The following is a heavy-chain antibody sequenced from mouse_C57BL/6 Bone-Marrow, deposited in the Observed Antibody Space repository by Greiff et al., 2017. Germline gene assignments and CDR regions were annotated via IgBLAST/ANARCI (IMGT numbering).Heavy chain of an antibody. Sequence: VQLQQPGAELVKPGASVKLSCKASGYTFTSYWMHWVKQRPGQGLEWIGMIHPNSGSTNYNEKFKSKATLTVDKSSSTAYMQLSSLTSEDSAVYYCARYNGDYQYYFDYWGQGTTLTVSS. J-gene: IGHJ2*01. V-gene: IGHV1-64*01. D-gene: IGHD2-13*01. CDR1: GYTFTSYW. CDR3: ARYNGDYQYYFDY. CDR2: IHPNSGST.